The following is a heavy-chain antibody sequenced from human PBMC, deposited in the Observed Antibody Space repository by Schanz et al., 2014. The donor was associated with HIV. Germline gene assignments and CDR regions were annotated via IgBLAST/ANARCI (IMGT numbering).Heavy chain of an antibody. CDR1: GGTFSSSA. V-gene: IGHV1-69*01. CDR3: AKNLGYCSSTSCYSYYYGMDV. D-gene: IGHD2-2*02. CDR2: IIPVFGTR. J-gene: IGHJ6*02. Sequence: QVQLLQSGAEVKKPGSSVKVSCKASGGTFSSSAISWVRQAPGQGLEWMGAIIPVFGTRNYAQRFQGRVTITADDSISTAYMEVSSLRSEDTAVYYCAKNLGYCSSTSCYSYYYGMDVWGLGTTVTVSS.